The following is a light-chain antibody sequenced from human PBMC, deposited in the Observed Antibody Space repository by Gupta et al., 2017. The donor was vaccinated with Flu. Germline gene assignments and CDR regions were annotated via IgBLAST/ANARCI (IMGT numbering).Light chain of an antibody. CDR2: GAS. J-gene: IGKJ1*01. V-gene: IGKV3-20*01. CDR3: QQYGSSPPWT. Sequence: EIVLTQSPGTLSLSPGERATLSCRASQSVSSSYLAWYQQKPGQAPRLLICGASSRATGIPDRFSGSGSGTDFTLTISRREPEDFAVYYCQQYGSSPPWTFGQGTKVEIK. CDR1: QSVSSSY.